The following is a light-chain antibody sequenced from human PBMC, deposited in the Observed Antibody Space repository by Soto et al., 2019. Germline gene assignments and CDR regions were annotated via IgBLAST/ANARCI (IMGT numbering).Light chain of an antibody. Sequence: QSVLTQPASMSGPPGQSITISCIGTSYDVGNYNYVSWYQHHADRAPKLIIYDVSSRPSGVSDRFSGSKSGNTASLTISGLQSEDEANYYCSSYTSTSTYVFGTGTKVTDL. CDR1: SYDVGNYNY. CDR2: DVS. V-gene: IGLV2-14*03. CDR3: SSYTSTSTYV. J-gene: IGLJ1*01.